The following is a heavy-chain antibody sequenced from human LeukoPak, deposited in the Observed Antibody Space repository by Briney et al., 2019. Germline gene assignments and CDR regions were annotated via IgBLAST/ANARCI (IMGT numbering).Heavy chain of an antibody. V-gene: IGHV4-4*02. J-gene: IGHJ4*02. CDR1: GDSINSLDL. Sequence: SETLSLTCTVSGDSINSLDLWSWVRQPPGKGLEWIGEMYLSGTTHSNPSVKSRVTISIDKSKNQYFLNLSSVTAADTAVYYCAGLVGRYSSGLYYYYFDYWGQGTLVTVSS. CDR2: MYLSGTT. D-gene: IGHD3-22*01. CDR3: AGLVGRYSSGLYYYYFDY.